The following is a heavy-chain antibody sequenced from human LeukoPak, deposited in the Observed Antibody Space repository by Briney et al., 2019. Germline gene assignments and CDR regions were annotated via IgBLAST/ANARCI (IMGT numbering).Heavy chain of an antibody. CDR3: ASGPTTWSTTFGGLYFDY. Sequence: PSETLSLTCTVSGGSISSSSYYWGWIRQPPGKGLEWIGSIYYSGSTYYNPSLKSRVTISVDTSKNQFSLKLSSVTAADTAVYYCASGPTTWSTTFGGLYFDYWGQGTLVTVSS. CDR2: IYYSGST. CDR1: GGSISSSSYY. J-gene: IGHJ4*02. D-gene: IGHD2/OR15-2a*01. V-gene: IGHV4-39*01.